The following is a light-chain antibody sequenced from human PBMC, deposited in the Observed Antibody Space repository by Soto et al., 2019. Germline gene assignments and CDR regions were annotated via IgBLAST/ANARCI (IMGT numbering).Light chain of an antibody. CDR1: NSNIGSNT. CDR3: AAWDDILNAYV. Sequence: QSVLTQPPSASGTPGQRVTISCSGSNSNIGSNTVNWYQQLPGTAPSFLIYSDKQRPPGVPERFSGSKSGTSASLAIGWLQSEDEADYYCAAWDDILNAYVFGTGTKVTVL. J-gene: IGLJ1*01. CDR2: SDK. V-gene: IGLV1-44*01.